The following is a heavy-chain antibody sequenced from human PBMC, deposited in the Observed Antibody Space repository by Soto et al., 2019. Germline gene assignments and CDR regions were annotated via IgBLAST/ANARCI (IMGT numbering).Heavy chain of an antibody. CDR1: GGSISSYF. CDR2: GYYTATT. V-gene: IGHV4-59*12. J-gene: IGHJ4*02. Sequence: SETLSLTCTVSGGSISSYFYIWVRQPPGKGLEWMGSGYYTATTDYNPPLKSRVTISVDTSKTQFSLKLSSVTAADTAVYYCASGAPYWHYFDYWGQGTRVTVSS. D-gene: IGHD2-8*02. CDR3: ASGAPYWHYFDY.